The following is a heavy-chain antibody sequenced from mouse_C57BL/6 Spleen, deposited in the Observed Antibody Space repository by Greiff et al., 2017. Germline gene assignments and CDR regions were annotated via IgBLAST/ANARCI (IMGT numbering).Heavy chain of an antibody. Sequence: QVQLQQSGAELVKPGASVKMSCKASGYTFTTYPIAWMKQNHGKSLEWIGNFHPYIDVTKSNEKFKGKATLNVEKSSSTVFLELSRLTSDYSAVYYCATGRDYDFDYWGQGTTLTVSS. V-gene: IGHV1-47*01. CDR3: ATGRDYDFDY. CDR2: FHPYIDVT. D-gene: IGHD1-1*01. J-gene: IGHJ2*01. CDR1: GYTFTTYP.